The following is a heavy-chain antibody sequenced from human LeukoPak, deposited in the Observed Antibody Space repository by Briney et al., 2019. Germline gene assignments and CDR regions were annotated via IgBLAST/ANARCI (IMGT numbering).Heavy chain of an antibody. J-gene: IGHJ4*02. V-gene: IGHV3-21*01. CDR2: ISSSSSYI. D-gene: IGHD6-6*01. CDR3: ARVGSSRGYFDY. CDR1: GFTFSSYS. Sequence: GGSLRLSCAASGFTFSSYSMNWVRQAPGKGLEWVSSISSSSSYIYYADSVKGRFTISRDNAKNSLYLQMNSLRAEDTAVYYCARVGSSRGYFDYWGQGTLVTVSS.